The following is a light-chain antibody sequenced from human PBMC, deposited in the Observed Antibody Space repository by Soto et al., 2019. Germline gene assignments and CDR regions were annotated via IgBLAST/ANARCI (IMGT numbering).Light chain of an antibody. V-gene: IGLV2-14*03. CDR2: DVS. Sequence: QSVLTQPASVSGSPGQSITISNTGTSSDIGTYNYVSWYQQHTGKAPKLMIFDVSYRPSGVSNRFSGSKSDNTASLTISGLQAEDEADYYCNSYTGTSSRYVFGTGTKVTVL. CDR1: SSDIGTYNY. CDR3: NSYTGTSSRYV. J-gene: IGLJ1*01.